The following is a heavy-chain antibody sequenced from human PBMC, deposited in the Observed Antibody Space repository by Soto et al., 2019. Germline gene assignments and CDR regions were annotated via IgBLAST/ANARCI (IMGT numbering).Heavy chain of an antibody. CDR3: VQVRGVNRPRYYYYGVDV. Sequence: QVQLQESGPGLVKPSQTLSLTCTVSGGSISSGDYYWSWIRQPPGKGLEWIGYIYYSGSTYYNPSLKSRLTISIDTSKNQFSLKLSSVTAADTAVYYCVQVRGVNRPRYYYYGVDVWGQGTTVTVSS. CDR2: IYYSGST. J-gene: IGHJ6*02. CDR1: GGSISSGDYY. V-gene: IGHV4-30-4*01. D-gene: IGHD3-10*01.